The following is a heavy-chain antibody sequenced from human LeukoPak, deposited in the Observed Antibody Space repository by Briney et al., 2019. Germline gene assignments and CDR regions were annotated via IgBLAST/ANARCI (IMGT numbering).Heavy chain of an antibody. D-gene: IGHD2-2*01. V-gene: IGHV7-4-1*02. CDR3: ARGIVVVPAAPLDY. CDR1: GYTFTSYA. CDR2: INTNTGNP. J-gene: IGHJ4*02. Sequence: ASVKVSCKASGYTFTSYAMNWVRQAPGQGLEWMGWINTNTGNPTDAQGFTGRFVFSLDTSVSTAYLQISSLKAEDTAVYYCARGIVVVPAAPLDYWGQGTLVTVSS.